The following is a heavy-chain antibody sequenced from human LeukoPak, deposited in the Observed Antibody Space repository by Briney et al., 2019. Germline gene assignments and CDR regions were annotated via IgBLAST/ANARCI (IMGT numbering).Heavy chain of an antibody. J-gene: IGHJ3*02. D-gene: IGHD6-19*01. CDR3: ASRRSGWPNDAFDI. V-gene: IGHV3-48*01. CDR2: ISPSGENK. Sequence: PGGSLRLSCAGSGFIFAGYTMNWVRQAPGKGLEWLSYISPSGENKLYADSVKGRFSISRDNAKNSASLQMDSLRAEDTAVYYCASRRSGWPNDAFDIWGQGTMVTVTS. CDR1: GFIFAGYT.